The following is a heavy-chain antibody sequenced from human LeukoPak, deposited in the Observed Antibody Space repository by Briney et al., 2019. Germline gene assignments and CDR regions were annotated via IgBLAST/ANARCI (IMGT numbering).Heavy chain of an antibody. V-gene: IGHV3-9*01. CDR2: ITWNSHSI. D-gene: IGHD3-10*01. J-gene: IGHJ4*02. CDR3: AREGYYGSGSPPSLYFDY. CDR1: GFTFDDYD. Sequence: GRSLRLSCAASGFTFDDYDMHWVRQAPGKGLEWVSGITWNSHSIAYADSVKGRFTISRDNSRSTLYLQMNSLRPEDTAIYYCAREGYYGSGSPPSLYFDYWGQGTLVTVSS.